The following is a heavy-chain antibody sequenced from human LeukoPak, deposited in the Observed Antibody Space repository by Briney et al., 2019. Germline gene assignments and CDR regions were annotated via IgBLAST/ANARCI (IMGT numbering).Heavy chain of an antibody. D-gene: IGHD4-11*01. J-gene: IGHJ4*02. V-gene: IGHV1-69*04. CDR2: IIPILGIA. Sequence: ASVKVSCKASGGTFSSYAISWVRQAPGQGLEWMGRIIPILGIANYAQKFQGRVTITADKSTSTAYMELSSLRSEDTAVYYCARDYSNYALDYWGQGTLVTVSS. CDR1: GGTFSSYA. CDR3: ARDYSNYALDY.